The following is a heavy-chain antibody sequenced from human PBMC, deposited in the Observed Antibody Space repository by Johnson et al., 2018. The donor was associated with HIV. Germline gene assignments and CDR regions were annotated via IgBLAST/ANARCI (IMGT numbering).Heavy chain of an antibody. D-gene: IGHD3-16*01. CDR1: GFKFDDYA. Sequence: VQLVESGGGLVQPGGSLRLSCVASGFKFDDYAMHWVRQVPGKGLEWVSGISWNSGSIGYAGSVMGRFTISRDNAKNALYVQMNSLRAEDTALYYCARGSIVVLGGAFDIWGQGTMVSVSS. CDR2: ISWNSGSI. J-gene: IGHJ3*02. CDR3: ARGSIVVLGGAFDI. V-gene: IGHV3-9*01.